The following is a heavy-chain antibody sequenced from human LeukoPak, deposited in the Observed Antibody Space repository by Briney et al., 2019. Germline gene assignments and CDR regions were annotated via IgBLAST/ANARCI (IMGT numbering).Heavy chain of an antibody. CDR2: ISGSGGST. Sequence: GGSLRLSCAASGFTFSSYAMSWVRQAPGKGLEWVSAISGSGGSTYYADPVKGRFTISRDNSKNTLYLQMNSLRAEDTAVYYCAKGFTDYDILGVPRDYWGQGTLVTVSS. CDR3: AKGFTDYDILGVPRDY. J-gene: IGHJ4*02. D-gene: IGHD3-9*01. V-gene: IGHV3-23*01. CDR1: GFTFSSYA.